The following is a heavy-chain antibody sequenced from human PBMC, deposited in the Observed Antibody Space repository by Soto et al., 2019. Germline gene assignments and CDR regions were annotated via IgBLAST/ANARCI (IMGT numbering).Heavy chain of an antibody. D-gene: IGHD1-26*01. CDR1: GFTFSSYG. Sequence: QVQLVESGGGVVQPGRSLRLSCAASGFTFSSYGMHWVRQAPGKGLEWVAVISYDGSNKYYADSVKGRFTISRDNSKNTLYLEMNSLRAEDTAVYYCAAGWELRYWGQGTLVTVSS. CDR2: ISYDGSNK. J-gene: IGHJ4*02. CDR3: AAGWELRY. V-gene: IGHV3-30*03.